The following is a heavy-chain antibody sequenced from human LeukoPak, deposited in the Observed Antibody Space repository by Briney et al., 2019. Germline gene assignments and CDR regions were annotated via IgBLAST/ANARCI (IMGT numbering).Heavy chain of an antibody. CDR3: AHRTYYYDSSGYGDAFDI. Sequence: SGPTLVKPTQTLTLTCTFSGFSLSTSGVGVGWIRQPPGKALEWLALIYWDDDRRYSPSLKSRLTITKDTSKNQVVLTMTNMDPVDTATYYCAHRTYYYDSSGYGDAFDIWGQGTMVTVSS. J-gene: IGHJ3*02. CDR2: IYWDDDR. CDR1: GFSLSTSGVG. V-gene: IGHV2-5*02. D-gene: IGHD3-22*01.